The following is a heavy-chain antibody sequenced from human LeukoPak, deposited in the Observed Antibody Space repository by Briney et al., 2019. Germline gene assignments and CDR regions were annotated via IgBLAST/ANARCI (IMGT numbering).Heavy chain of an antibody. V-gene: IGHV3-66*01. J-gene: IGHJ4*02. CDR3: ARVLAMVRGVIDY. CDR2: IYSGGST. D-gene: IGHD3-10*01. CDR1: GFTFSDYY. Sequence: GGSLRLSCAASGFTFSDYYMSWIRQAPGKGLEWVSVIYSGGSTYYADSVKGRFTISRDNSKNTLYLQMNSLRAEDTAVYYCARVLAMVRGVIDYWGQGTLVTVSS.